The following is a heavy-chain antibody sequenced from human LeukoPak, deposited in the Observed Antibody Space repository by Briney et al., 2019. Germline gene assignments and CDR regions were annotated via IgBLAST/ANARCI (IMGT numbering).Heavy chain of an antibody. J-gene: IGHJ6*02. D-gene: IGHD2-2*03. CDR3: ARAGYCSSTSCQWVPLV. CDR1: GGSMKNYY. CDR2: IYYSGST. V-gene: IGHV4-59*01. Sequence: SETLSITCTVSGGSMKNYYWIWIRQSPGKGLEWIGYIYYSGSTNYNPSLKSRVTISVDTSKNQFSLKLSSVTAADTAVYYCARAGYCSSTSCQWVPLVWGQGTTVTVSS.